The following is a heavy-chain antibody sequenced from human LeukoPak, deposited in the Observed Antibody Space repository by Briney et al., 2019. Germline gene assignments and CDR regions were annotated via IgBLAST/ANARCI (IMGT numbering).Heavy chain of an antibody. CDR2: MSYSGHT. CDR1: GGYIGRINYY. D-gene: IGHD3-10*01. V-gene: IGHV4-39*07. CDR3: AREVLLWFGESVVSSRGLDV. J-gene: IGHJ6*04. Sequence: SETLSLTCTISGGYIGRINYYWGWIRQPPGKGLEWIVSMSYSGHTYYNPSLKSRVTTSIDTSKNQLSLKLSSVTAADTAVYYCAREVLLWFGESVVSSRGLDVWGKGTTVTISS.